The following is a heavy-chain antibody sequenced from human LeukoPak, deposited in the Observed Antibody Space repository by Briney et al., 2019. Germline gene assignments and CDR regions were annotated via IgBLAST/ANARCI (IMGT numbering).Heavy chain of an antibody. D-gene: IGHD3-3*01. V-gene: IGHV3-48*03. CDR1: GFTFSSYE. CDR3: ASVIRFLANYSYYMDV. J-gene: IGHJ6*03. Sequence: GGSLRLSCAASGFTFSSYEMNWVRQAPGKGLEWVSYISSSGSTIYYADSVKGRFTISRDNAKNSLYLQMNSLRAEDTAVYYCASVIRFLANYSYYMDVWGKGTTVTVSS. CDR2: ISSSGSTI.